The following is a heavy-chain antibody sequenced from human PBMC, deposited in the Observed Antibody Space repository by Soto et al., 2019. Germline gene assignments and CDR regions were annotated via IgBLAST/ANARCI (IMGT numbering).Heavy chain of an antibody. CDR1: GFSFGSYA. CDR3: ARWSYLDY. CDR2: ISGSDGKT. V-gene: IGHV3-23*01. D-gene: IGHD3-3*01. J-gene: IGHJ4*02. Sequence: RLSCAASGFSFGSYALSWVRQAPGKGLEWVSTISGSDGKTFYADSAKGRFSISRDTSQSTLYLQMNSLRADDTAMYYCARWSYLDYWGQGTRVTVS.